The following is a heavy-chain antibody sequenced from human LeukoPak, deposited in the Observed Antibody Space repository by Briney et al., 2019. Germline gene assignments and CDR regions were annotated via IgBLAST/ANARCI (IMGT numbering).Heavy chain of an antibody. CDR3: ARSSGWHSDAFDI. V-gene: IGHV4-59*01. CDR2: IYYSGST. J-gene: IGHJ3*02. D-gene: IGHD6-19*01. CDR1: GGSISSYY. Sequence: RSSETLSLTCTVSGGSISSYYWSWIRQPPGKGLEWIRYIYYSGSTNYNPSLKSRVTISVDTSKNQFFLKLSSVTAADTAVYYCARSSGWHSDAFDIWGQGTMVTVSS.